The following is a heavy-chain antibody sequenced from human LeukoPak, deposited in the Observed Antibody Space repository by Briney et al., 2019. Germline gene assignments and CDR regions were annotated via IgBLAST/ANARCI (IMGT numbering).Heavy chain of an antibody. V-gene: IGHV1-18*01. CDR2: ISAYNGNR. CDR3: AREFDTYYFDS. D-gene: IGHD3-16*01. CDR1: GYTFTNYG. J-gene: IGHJ4*02. Sequence: ASVKVSCKTSGYTFTNYGISWVRQAPGQGLEWMGWISAYNGNRDYAQNLQGRVTMTTDTSTSTAYMELRSLRSDDTAVYYCAREFDTYYFDSWGQGTLVTVSS.